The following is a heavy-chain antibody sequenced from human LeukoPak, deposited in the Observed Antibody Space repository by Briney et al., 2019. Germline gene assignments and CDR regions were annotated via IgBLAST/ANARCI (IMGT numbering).Heavy chain of an antibody. V-gene: IGHV3-23*01. CDR3: AKARAVAGLNWFDP. D-gene: IGHD6-19*01. CDR1: GFTFSSYA. Sequence: LSGGSLRLSCAASGFTFSSYAMNWVRQAPGKGLEWVSSVSGTGGSTYYADSVKGRCTISRDNSKNTLYLQMNSLRAEDTAVYYCAKARAVAGLNWFDPWGQGTLVTVSS. CDR2: VSGTGGST. J-gene: IGHJ5*02.